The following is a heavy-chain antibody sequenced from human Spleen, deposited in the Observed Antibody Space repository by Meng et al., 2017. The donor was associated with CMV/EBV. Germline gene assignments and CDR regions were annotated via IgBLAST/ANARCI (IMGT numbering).Heavy chain of an antibody. CDR2: ISAYNGNT. J-gene: IGHJ4*02. V-gene: IGHV1-18*01. CDR3: ARDEPNKIVVPALPDS. CDR1: GYTFTSFG. Sequence: ASVKVSCKASGYTFTSFGFSWVRQAPGQGLEWMGWISAYNGNTNYAQKFQGRVTMTTDTSTNTAYMELRGLRSDDTAVYYCARDEPNKIVVPALPDSWGQGTQVTVSS. D-gene: IGHD2-2*01.